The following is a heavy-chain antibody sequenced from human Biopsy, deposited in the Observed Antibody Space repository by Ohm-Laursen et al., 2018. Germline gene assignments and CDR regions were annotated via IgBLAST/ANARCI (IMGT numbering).Heavy chain of an antibody. J-gene: IGHJ4*02. Sequence: SLRLSCTASGFTFHTYAMNWVRQAPGKGLGWVSTISGSGGSTYYADSVKGRFTISRDASKNTLYLLMNSLRAEDTAMYYCAKGGYCTTTSCYMDVDYWGQGTLVTVSS. V-gene: IGHV3-23*01. CDR1: GFTFHTYA. CDR3: AKGGYCTTTSCYMDVDY. D-gene: IGHD2-2*02. CDR2: ISGSGGST.